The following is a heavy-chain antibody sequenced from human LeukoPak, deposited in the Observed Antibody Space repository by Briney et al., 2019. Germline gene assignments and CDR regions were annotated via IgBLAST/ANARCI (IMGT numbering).Heavy chain of an antibody. Sequence: GASVKVSCKASGYTFTSYDINWVRQATGQGLEWMGWMNPNSGNTGYAQKFQGRVAMTRNTSISTAYMELSSPRSEDTAVYYCARGYVAADGKVWPLAYYYYGMDVWGQGTTVIVSS. CDR1: GYTFTSYD. D-gene: IGHD6-13*01. J-gene: IGHJ6*02. V-gene: IGHV1-8*01. CDR3: ARGYVAADGKVWPLAYYYYGMDV. CDR2: MNPNSGNT.